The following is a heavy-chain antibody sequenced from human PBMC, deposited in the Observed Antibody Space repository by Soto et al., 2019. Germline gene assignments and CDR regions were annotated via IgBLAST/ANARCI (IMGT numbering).Heavy chain of an antibody. CDR3: ARDVGYNWNLIDY. J-gene: IGHJ4*02. CDR1: GYTFTSYA. V-gene: IGHV1-3*01. D-gene: IGHD1-20*01. CDR2: VNAGNGNT. Sequence: GXSVKVSCKASGYTFTSYAIHWVRQAPGQRLEWMGWVNAGNGNTKYSQKLQGRVTITRDTSASTAYMEMSSLRSEDTAVYYCARDVGYNWNLIDYWGQGTMVTV.